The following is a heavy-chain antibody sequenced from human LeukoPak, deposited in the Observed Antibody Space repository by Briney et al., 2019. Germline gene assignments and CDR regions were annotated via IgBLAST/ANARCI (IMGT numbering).Heavy chain of an antibody. Sequence: SETLSLTCAVYGGSSSGYYWSWIRQPPGKGLEWIGEINHSGSTNYNPSLKSRVTISVDTSKNQFSLKLSSVTAADTAVYYCARSRWLQFGRALDYWGQGTLVTVSS. J-gene: IGHJ4*02. CDR2: INHSGST. CDR3: ARSRWLQFGRALDY. V-gene: IGHV4-34*01. D-gene: IGHD5-24*01. CDR1: GGSSSGYY.